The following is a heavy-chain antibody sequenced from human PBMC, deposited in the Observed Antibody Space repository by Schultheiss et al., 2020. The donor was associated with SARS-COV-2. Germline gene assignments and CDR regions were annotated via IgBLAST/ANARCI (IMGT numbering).Heavy chain of an antibody. J-gene: IGHJ4*02. CDR2: FDPEDGET. D-gene: IGHD6-6*01. V-gene: IGHV1-24*01. CDR1: GYTLTELS. CDR3: AKEEYSSSPHPLATFDY. Sequence: ASVKVSCKVSGYTLTELSMHWVRQAPGKGLEWMGGFDPEDGETIYAQKFQGRVTMTEDTSTDTAYMELSSLRSEDTAVYYCAKEEYSSSPHPLATFDYWGQGTLVTVSS.